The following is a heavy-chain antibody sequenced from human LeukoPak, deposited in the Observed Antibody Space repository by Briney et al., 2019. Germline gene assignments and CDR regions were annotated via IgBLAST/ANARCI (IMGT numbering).Heavy chain of an antibody. Sequence: AGGSLRLSCAASGFTFSSYSMNWVRQAPGKGLEWVSYISSSSSTIYYADSVKGRFTISGDNAKNSLYLQMNSLRAEDTAVYYCAREGLIPRRGMTYYFDYWGQGTLVTVSS. V-gene: IGHV3-48*04. CDR2: ISSSSSTI. J-gene: IGHJ4*02. CDR3: AREGLIPRRGMTYYFDY. CDR1: GFTFSSYS. D-gene: IGHD1-14*01.